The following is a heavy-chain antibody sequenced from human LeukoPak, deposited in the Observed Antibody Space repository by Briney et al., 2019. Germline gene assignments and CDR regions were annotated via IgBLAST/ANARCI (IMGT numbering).Heavy chain of an antibody. CDR3: AKGALPGIAAAGDAFDI. Sequence: GGSLRLSCAASGFTFDDYAMHWVRQAPGKGLEWVSGISWNSGSIGYADSVKGRFTISGDNAKNSLYLQMNSLRAEDMALYYCAKGALPGIAAAGDAFDIWGQGTMVTVSS. CDR2: ISWNSGSI. D-gene: IGHD6-13*01. J-gene: IGHJ3*02. V-gene: IGHV3-9*03. CDR1: GFTFDDYA.